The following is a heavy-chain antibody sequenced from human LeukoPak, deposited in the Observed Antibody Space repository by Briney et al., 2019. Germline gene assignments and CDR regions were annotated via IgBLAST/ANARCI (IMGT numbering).Heavy chain of an antibody. CDR2: IHSSGTH. CDR1: GDYISGRAYY. CDR3: SRERGFWSGYFRPRYFDY. J-gene: IGHJ4*02. Sequence: PSETLSLTCTVSGDYISGRAYYWSWIRQPAGKGLEWIGRIHSSGTHSYNPSLKSRVSISVETSKNQFSLKLSSLTAADTAVYFCSRERGFWSGYFRPRYFDYWGQGTLVTV. V-gene: IGHV4-61*02. D-gene: IGHD3-3*01.